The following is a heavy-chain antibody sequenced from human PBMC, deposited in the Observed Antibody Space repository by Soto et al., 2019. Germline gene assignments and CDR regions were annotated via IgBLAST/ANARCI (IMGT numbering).Heavy chain of an antibody. J-gene: IGHJ4*02. V-gene: IGHV1-3*01. CDR2: IDVGNGNT. CDR3: ARSNSGSSFWTRADYFDY. D-gene: IGHD1-26*01. CDR1: GYTFTHYA. Sequence: QVQLVQSGAEVREPGASVKMSCKASGYTFTHYAMHWVRQAPGQRLEWMGWIDVGNGNTKYSQKFQGRVTITSDTFATTAYMGLSSLGSEDTAVYYCARSNSGSSFWTRADYFDYWGLGTLVTVSS.